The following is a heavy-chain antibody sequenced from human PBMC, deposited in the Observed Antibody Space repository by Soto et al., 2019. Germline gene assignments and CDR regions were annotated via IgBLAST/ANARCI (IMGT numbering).Heavy chain of an antibody. J-gene: IGHJ4*02. V-gene: IGHV1-69*04. D-gene: IGHD3-16*01. CDR1: GGTLSSYT. CDR3: ARDRVMLTFGGASEEWGIDS. Sequence: SVKVSCKASGGTLSSYTISWVRQAPGQGLEWMGRIIPILGIANYAQKFQGRVTITADKSTSTAYMELSSLRSEDTAVYYCARDRVMLTFGGASEEWGIDSWGPGTLVTVSS. CDR2: IIPILGIA.